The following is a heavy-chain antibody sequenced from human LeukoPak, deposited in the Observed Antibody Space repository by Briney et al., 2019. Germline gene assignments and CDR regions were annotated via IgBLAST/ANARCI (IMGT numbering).Heavy chain of an antibody. J-gene: IGHJ4*02. CDR3: ARGFDGNFDY. Sequence: GGSLRLSCAASGFTFDGYGMSWVRQAAGKGLEWVSGINWNGANTDYADSVKGRFTISRDNAKNSLYLQMNSLRAEDTALYYCARGFDGNFDYWGQGTLVTVSP. D-gene: IGHD3-9*01. V-gene: IGHV3-20*04. CDR2: INWNGANT. CDR1: GFTFDGYG.